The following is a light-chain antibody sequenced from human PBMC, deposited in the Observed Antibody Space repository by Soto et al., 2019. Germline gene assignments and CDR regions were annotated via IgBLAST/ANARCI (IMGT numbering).Light chain of an antibody. Sequence: DIQVTHSTSTLSASVGDRVTITCRASQTISSWLAWYQQKPGKAPKLLIYKASTLKSGVPSRFSGSGSGTEFTLTISSLQPDDFATYYCQHYNSYSEAFGQGTKVDIK. CDR1: QTISSW. CDR2: KAS. J-gene: IGKJ1*01. V-gene: IGKV1-5*03. CDR3: QHYNSYSEA.